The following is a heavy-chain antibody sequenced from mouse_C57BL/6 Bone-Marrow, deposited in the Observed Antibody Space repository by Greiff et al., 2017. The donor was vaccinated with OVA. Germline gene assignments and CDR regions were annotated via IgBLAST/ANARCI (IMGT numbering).Heavy chain of an antibody. D-gene: IGHD1-1*01. Sequence: QVQLQQPGAELVRPGSSVKLSCKASGYTFTSYWMHWVKQRPIQGLEWIGNIDPSDSETHYNQKFKDKATLTVDKSSSTAYMQLSSLTSEDSAVYYCANGAYGSSPYWYFDVWGTGTTVTVSS. V-gene: IGHV1-52*01. CDR2: IDPSDSET. J-gene: IGHJ1*03. CDR3: ANGAYGSSPYWYFDV. CDR1: GYTFTSYW.